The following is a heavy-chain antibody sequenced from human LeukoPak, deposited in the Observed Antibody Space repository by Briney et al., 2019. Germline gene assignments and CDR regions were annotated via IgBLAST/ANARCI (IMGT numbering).Heavy chain of an antibody. CDR3: ASGDYSYYYHGMDV. J-gene: IGHJ6*02. D-gene: IGHD4-17*01. V-gene: IGHV3-33*01. CDR1: GFTFSSYG. Sequence: GGSLRLSCAASGFTFSSYGMHWVRQAPGKGLEWVAVIWYDGSNKYYADSVKGRFTISRDDSKNTLYLQMNSLRAEDTAVYYCASGDYSYYYHGMDVWGQGTTVTVSS. CDR2: IWYDGSNK.